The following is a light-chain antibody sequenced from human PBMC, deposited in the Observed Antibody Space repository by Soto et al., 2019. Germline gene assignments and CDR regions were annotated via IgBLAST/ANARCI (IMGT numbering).Light chain of an antibody. CDR2: GAS. J-gene: IGKJ1*01. CDR1: QSVTTN. V-gene: IGKV3-15*01. Sequence: EVVMTRSPATLSVSPGERATLSCRASQSVTTNMAWYQQKPGQAPRLLICGASTRATGIPARFSGSGSGTDFTLTISSLQSEDFAVYYCQQYNNWPRTFGQGTKV. CDR3: QQYNNWPRT.